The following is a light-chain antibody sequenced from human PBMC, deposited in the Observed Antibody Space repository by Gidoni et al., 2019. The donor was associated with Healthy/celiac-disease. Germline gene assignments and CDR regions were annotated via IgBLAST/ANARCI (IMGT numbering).Light chain of an antibody. CDR3: QQYYSTSLT. CDR1: PSVLYSSNNKNY. V-gene: IGKV4-1*01. J-gene: IGKJ4*01. Sequence: GERATINCNSIPSVLYSSNNKNYLAWYQQKPGQPPKLLIYWASTRESGVPDRFSGSGSGTDFTLTISSLQAEDVAVYYCQQYYSTSLTFGGGTKVEIK. CDR2: WAS.